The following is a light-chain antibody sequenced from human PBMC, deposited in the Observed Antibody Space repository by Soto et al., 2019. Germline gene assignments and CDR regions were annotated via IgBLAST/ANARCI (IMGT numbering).Light chain of an antibody. V-gene: IGKV1-39*01. J-gene: IGKJ1*01. CDR1: QNINNY. CDR3: QQSYIEPWGT. Sequence: DIQMTQSPSSLSASVGDRVTITCRTSQNINNYLNWYQQRPGKAPKLLIYAASTLQSGVPSRFSGSGSGTDFTLAISGLQPEDFATYYCQQSYIEPWGTCGQGTKVDI. CDR2: AAS.